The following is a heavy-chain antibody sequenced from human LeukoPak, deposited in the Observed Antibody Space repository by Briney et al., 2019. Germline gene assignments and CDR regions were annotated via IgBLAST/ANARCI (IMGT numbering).Heavy chain of an antibody. J-gene: IGHJ4*02. D-gene: IGHD6-6*01. CDR1: GFTFSSYW. CDR2: IKQDGSEK. V-gene: IGHV3-7*05. CDR3: AKTQEYSSSPIVL. Sequence: PGGSLRLSCAASGFTFSSYWMSWVRQAPGKGLEWVANIKQDGSEKYYVDSVKGRFTISRDNAKNSLYLQMNSLRAEDTAVYYCAKTQEYSSSPIVLWGQGTLVTVSS.